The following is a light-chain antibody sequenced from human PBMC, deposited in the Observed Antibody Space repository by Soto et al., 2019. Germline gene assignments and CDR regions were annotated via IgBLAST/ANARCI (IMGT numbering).Light chain of an antibody. V-gene: IGLV2-14*01. J-gene: IGLJ1*01. CDR2: EVS. CDR1: SSDVGGHSR. Sequence: QSALTQPASVSGSPGQSITISCTGTSSDVGGHSRVSWFQQYPGKAPKLLIFEVSKRPSGVSNRFSGSKSGNTASLTISGLQAEDEADYYCSSYTSSVAWFFGTGTKLTVL. CDR3: SSYTSSVAWF.